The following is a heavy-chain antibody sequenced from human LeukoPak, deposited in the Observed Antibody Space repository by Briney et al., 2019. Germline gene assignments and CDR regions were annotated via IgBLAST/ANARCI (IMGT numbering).Heavy chain of an antibody. CDR1: GYTFTGYY. J-gene: IGHJ4*02. CDR3: AREIRNGPLDY. CDR2: INPNSGGT. V-gene: IGHV1-2*02. D-gene: IGHD3-16*01. Sequence: ASVKVSCKASGYTFTGYYMHWVRQAPGQGLEWMGWINPNSGGTDYAQKFQGRVTMTRDTSITTAYVELSGLRSDDTAVYYCAREIRNGPLDYWGQGTLVTVSS.